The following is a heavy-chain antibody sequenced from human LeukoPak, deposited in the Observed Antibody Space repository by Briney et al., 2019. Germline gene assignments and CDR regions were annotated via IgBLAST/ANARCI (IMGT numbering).Heavy chain of an antibody. J-gene: IGHJ6*02. Sequence: GESLRLSCAASGFTFNNYWMSWVRQAPGKGLEWVANIKQDGNERYYVDSVRGRFTISRDNARNSLYLQMNSLRAEDAAVYYCARELGHFDFWSRYYVHYHGMDVWGQGTTVTVSS. D-gene: IGHD3-3*01. V-gene: IGHV3-7*01. CDR1: GFTFNNYW. CDR2: IKQDGNER. CDR3: ARELGHFDFWSRYYVHYHGMDV.